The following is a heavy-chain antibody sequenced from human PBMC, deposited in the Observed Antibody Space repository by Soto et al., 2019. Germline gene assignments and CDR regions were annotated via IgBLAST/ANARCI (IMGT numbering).Heavy chain of an antibody. J-gene: IGHJ6*02. CDR2: IHNSGST. Sequence: PSETLSLTCTVSGVSISTYLWSWIRQPPGKGLEWIGYIHNSGSTNYNPSLKSRVTMSVDTSKNQFSLKLSSVTAADTAVYYCARVMIAPEASYYYYGMDVWGQGTTVTVSS. D-gene: IGHD6-13*01. V-gene: IGHV4-59*01. CDR3: ARVMIAPEASYYYYGMDV. CDR1: GVSISTYL.